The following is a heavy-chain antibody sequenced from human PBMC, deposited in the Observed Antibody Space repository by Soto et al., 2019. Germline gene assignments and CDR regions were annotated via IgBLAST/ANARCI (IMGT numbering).Heavy chain of an antibody. V-gene: IGHV3-23*01. CDR3: AKDARPDGYWDFDY. CDR2: ISGSGGTT. CDR1: GFIFHHHG. Sequence: GGSLRLSCMGSGFIFHHHGLSWVRQAPGKGPEWVSSISGSGGTTYYADSVKGRFTISRDNSKNTLYLQMNSLRAEDTAVYYCAKDARPDGYWDFDYWGQGTLVTVSS. J-gene: IGHJ4*02. D-gene: IGHD5-12*01.